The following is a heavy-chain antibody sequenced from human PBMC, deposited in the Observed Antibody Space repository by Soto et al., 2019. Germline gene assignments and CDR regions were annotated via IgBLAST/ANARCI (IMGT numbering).Heavy chain of an antibody. CDR1: GFTFSDYY. Sequence: GGSLRLSCAASGFTFSDYYMSWIRQAPGKGLEWVSYISSSGSTIYYADSVKGRFTISRDNAKNSLYLQMNSLRAEDTAVYYCARVPIAARNPRFHYYYMDVWGKGTTVTVSS. V-gene: IGHV3-11*01. D-gene: IGHD6-6*01. J-gene: IGHJ6*03. CDR3: ARVPIAARNPRFHYYYMDV. CDR2: ISSSGSTI.